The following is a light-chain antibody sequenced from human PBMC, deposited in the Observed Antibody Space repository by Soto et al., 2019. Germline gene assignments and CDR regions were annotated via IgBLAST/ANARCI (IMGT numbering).Light chain of an antibody. V-gene: IGLV2-8*01. J-gene: IGLJ1*01. CDR1: SSDIGAYNY. CDR2: EVS. Sequence: PGQSVTISCTGTSSDIGAYNYVSWYQQHPGKAPKFMIYEVSKRPSGVPDRFSGSKSGNTASLTVSGLQAEDEADYYCSAYAGRYTFVFGTGTKVTVL. CDR3: SAYAGRYTFV.